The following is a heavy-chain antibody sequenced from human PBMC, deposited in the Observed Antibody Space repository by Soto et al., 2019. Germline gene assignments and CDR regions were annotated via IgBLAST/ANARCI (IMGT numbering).Heavy chain of an antibody. CDR2: MNPNSGNT. Sequence: QVQLVQSGAEVKKPGASVKVSCKASGYTFTSYDINWVRQATGQGREWMGWMNPNSGNTGHAQKSQGTVTMTRNTSIRTAYMALSRLSSEHPAVYYCARTLYGDTVDSWGQGPLVTVSS. V-gene: IGHV1-8*01. J-gene: IGHJ4*02. CDR3: ARTLYGDTVDS. CDR1: GYTFTSYD. D-gene: IGHD4-17*01.